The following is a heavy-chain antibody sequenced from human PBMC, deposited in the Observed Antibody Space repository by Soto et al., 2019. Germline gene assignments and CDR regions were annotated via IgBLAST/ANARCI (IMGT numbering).Heavy chain of an antibody. CDR2: IYYSGST. Sequence: QLQLQESGPGLVKPSETLSLTCTVSGGSISSSSYYWGWIRQPPGKGLEWIGSIYYSGSTYYNPSLKGRVSISVDTSKNQFPLKLSSVTAADTAVYYCASQSLRYCSGGSCLGYYFDYWGQGTLVTVSS. D-gene: IGHD2-15*01. CDR3: ASQSLRYCSGGSCLGYYFDY. V-gene: IGHV4-39*01. CDR1: GGSISSSSYY. J-gene: IGHJ4*02.